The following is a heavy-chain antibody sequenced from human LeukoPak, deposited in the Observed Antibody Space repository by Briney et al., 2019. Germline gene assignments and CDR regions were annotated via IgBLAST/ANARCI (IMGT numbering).Heavy chain of an antibody. J-gene: IGHJ3*02. CDR2: ISGSGGST. V-gene: IGHV3-23*01. CDR1: GCTFSIYA. CDR3: AKSWLATIGLVAFDI. Sequence: GGSLRLSCAASGCTFSIYAMSWVRQAPGEGLDWVSAISGSGGSTYYADSVKGRFTIPRDNSKNTLYLQMKSLNAEDTAVYYCAKSWLATIGLVAFDIWGQGTMVIVSS. D-gene: IGHD5-12*01.